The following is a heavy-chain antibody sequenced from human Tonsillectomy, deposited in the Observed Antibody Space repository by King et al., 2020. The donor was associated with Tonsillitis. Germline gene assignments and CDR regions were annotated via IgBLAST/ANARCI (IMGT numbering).Heavy chain of an antibody. D-gene: IGHD4/OR15-4a*01. J-gene: IGHJ3*02. CDR2: ISAYNGQT. Sequence: VQLVESGAEVKRPGASVKVSCKASGYTFTDYGLTWVRQAPGQGLEWMGWISAYNGQTNYAQRMQGRVTMTTNTSTNTVYMELRSLRSDDTAIYYCAREGAYYPLDAFDIWGQGTMVIVSS. CDR3: AREGAYYPLDAFDI. V-gene: IGHV1-18*04. CDR1: GYTFTDYG.